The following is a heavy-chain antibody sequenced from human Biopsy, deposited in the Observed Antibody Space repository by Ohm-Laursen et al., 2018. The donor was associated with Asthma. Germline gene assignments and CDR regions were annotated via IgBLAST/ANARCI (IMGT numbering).Heavy chain of an antibody. CDR1: GYTFISYA. J-gene: IGHJ6*02. CDR3: ARDPHNSYLASLRTKFNYYYYGMDV. CDR2: INAGNGST. Sequence: GASVKVSCKASGYTFISYAIHWVRQAPGQRLEWMGWINAGNGSTKYSQKFQGRVTITRDTSASTAYMELSSLRSEDTAVYYCARDPHNSYLASLRTKFNYYYYGMDVWGQGTTVTVSS. V-gene: IGHV1-3*01. D-gene: IGHD1-7*01.